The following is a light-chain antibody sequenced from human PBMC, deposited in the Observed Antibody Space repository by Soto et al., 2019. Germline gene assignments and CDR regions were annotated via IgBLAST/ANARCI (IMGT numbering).Light chain of an antibody. V-gene: IGKV3-11*01. CDR2: DAS. CDR3: QQRSNWPSSLT. CDR1: QSVSSY. J-gene: IGKJ4*01. Sequence: EIVLTQSPATLSLSPGERATLSCRASQSVSSYLAWYQQKPGQAPRLLIYDASNRATGIPARFSGSGSGTDFTLTISRLEPEDFAVYYGQQRSNWPSSLTFGGGTKVEIK.